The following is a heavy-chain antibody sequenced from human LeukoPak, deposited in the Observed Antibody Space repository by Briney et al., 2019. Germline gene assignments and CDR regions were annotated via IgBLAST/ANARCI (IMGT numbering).Heavy chain of an antibody. CDR3: ARDHIPLVLVITDSYKYV. CDR2: ISSSISSI. V-gene: IGHV3-48*04. Sequence: PGGSLRLSCAASGFTLSSYSMKWVRQAPGKGRGWVSYISSSISSIYYAASVKGRFTISRDNAKNSLYLQMNSLRAEDTAVYYCARDHIPLVLVITDSYKYVWGKGTTVIVSS. CDR1: GFTLSSYS. J-gene: IGHJ6*03. D-gene: IGHD2-21*01.